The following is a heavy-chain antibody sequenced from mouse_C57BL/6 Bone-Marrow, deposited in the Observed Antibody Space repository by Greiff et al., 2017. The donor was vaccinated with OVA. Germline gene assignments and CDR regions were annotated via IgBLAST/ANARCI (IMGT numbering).Heavy chain of an antibody. Sequence: EVKLMESGPGLVKPSQSLSLTCSVTGYSITSGYYWNWIRQFPVNKLEWMGYISYDGSNNYNPSLKNRISITRDTSKNQFFLKLNSVTTEDTATYYCARYYGSSYEGYWYFDVWGTGTTVTVSS. CDR2: ISYDGSN. CDR3: ARYYGSSYEGYWYFDV. CDR1: GYSITSGYY. D-gene: IGHD1-1*01. J-gene: IGHJ1*03. V-gene: IGHV3-6*01.